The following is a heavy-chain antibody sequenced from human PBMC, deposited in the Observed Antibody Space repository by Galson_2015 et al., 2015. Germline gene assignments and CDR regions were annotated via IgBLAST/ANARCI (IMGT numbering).Heavy chain of an antibody. V-gene: IGHV6-1*01. CDR3: TRGITLVRGPSDDR. CDR2: TYFRSKWFS. CDR1: GDSVSSGNTA. D-gene: IGHD3-10*01. J-gene: IGHJ5*02. Sequence: CAISGDSVSSGNTAWNWIRQSPSRGLEWLGRTYFRSKWFSEYATSVRGRIPISADTSKNQFSLQFNSLTPEDAAVYYCTRGITLVRGPSDDRWGQGTPVTVSS.